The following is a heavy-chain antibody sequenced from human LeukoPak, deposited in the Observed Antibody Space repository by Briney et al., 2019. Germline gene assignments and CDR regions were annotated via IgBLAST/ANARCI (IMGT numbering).Heavy chain of an antibody. Sequence: GASLKVCCKASGYTFTGSYMHWVPQAPGQRLEGWGWIDLNSGGTNYAQNFQGRPTMTRATPISTAYMELSRLRSDDTAVYYCARDVGEYCSSTNCYASHYWGQGTLGNVSP. CDR1: GYTFTGSY. D-gene: IGHD2-2*01. CDR3: ARDVGEYCSSTNCYASHY. J-gene: IGHJ4*02. V-gene: IGHV1-2*02. CDR2: IDLNSGGT.